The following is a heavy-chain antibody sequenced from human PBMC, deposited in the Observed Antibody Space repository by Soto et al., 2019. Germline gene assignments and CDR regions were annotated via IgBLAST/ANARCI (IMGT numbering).Heavy chain of an antibody. J-gene: IGHJ5*02. Sequence: SQTLSLTCAISGDSVSSNSAAWNWIRQSPSRGLEWLGRTYYRSKWYNDYAVSVKSRITIHPDTSKNQFSLQLNSVTPEDTAVYYCARDHSSGSVSFGTRYRFDPWGQGTLVTVSS. CDR2: TYYRSKWYN. CDR1: GDSVSSNSAA. V-gene: IGHV6-1*01. CDR3: ARDHSSGSVSFGTRYRFDP. D-gene: IGHD6-19*01.